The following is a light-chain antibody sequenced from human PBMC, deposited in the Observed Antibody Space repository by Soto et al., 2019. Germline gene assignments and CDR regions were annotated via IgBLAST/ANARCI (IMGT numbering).Light chain of an antibody. CDR1: QSVNSNL. CDR3: PQYVSSPLT. CDR2: DAS. J-gene: IGKJ2*01. Sequence: EIVLTQSPGTLSLSPGEGATVSCRASQSVNSNLLAWFQQKPGQAPRLLIHDASRRATGIPDRFSGSGSGTDFNLSISRLEPEDCAVYYCPQYVSSPLTFGQGNKLEIK. V-gene: IGKV3-20*01.